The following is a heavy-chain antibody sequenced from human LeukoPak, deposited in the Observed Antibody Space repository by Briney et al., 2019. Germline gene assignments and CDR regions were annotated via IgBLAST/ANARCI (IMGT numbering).Heavy chain of an antibody. V-gene: IGHV1-69*04. D-gene: IGHD2-2*01. CDR1: GGTFISYT. Sequence: ASVKVSCKASGGTFISYTISWVRQAPGQGLEWMGRIIPIPGIANYAQKFQGRVTITADKSTSTAYMELSSLRSEDTAVYYCARDRWGSTSPGDYWGQGTQVTVSS. CDR3: ARDRWGSTSPGDY. CDR2: IIPIPGIA. J-gene: IGHJ4*02.